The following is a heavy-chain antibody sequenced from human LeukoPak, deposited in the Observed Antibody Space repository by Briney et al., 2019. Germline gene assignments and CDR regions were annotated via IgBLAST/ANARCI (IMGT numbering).Heavy chain of an antibody. V-gene: IGHV3-23*01. CDR3: AKDMVRGVPPLDAFDI. Sequence: GGSLRLSCAASGFTFSSYAMSWVRQAPGKGLEWVSAISGSGGSTYYADSVKGRFTISRDNSKNTLYLQMNSLRAEDTAVYYCAKDMVRGVPPLDAFDISGQGTMVTVSS. D-gene: IGHD3-10*01. CDR2: ISGSGGST. CDR1: GFTFSSYA. J-gene: IGHJ3*02.